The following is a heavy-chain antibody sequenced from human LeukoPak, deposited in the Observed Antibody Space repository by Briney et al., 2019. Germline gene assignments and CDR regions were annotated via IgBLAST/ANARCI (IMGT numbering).Heavy chain of an antibody. V-gene: IGHV4-39*07. CDR2: IYHSGST. D-gene: IGHD3-10*01. CDR3: ARGAYYYDSGSCSVDTSMVTMVTNDY. J-gene: IGHJ4*02. CDR1: GGSISSSSYY. Sequence: PSETLSLTCTVSGGSISSSSYYWGWIRQPPGKGLEWIGSIYHSGSTYYNPSLKSRITISVDTSKNQFSLKLSSVTAADTAVYFCARGAYYYDSGSCSVDTSMVTMVTNDYWGQGTLVTVSS.